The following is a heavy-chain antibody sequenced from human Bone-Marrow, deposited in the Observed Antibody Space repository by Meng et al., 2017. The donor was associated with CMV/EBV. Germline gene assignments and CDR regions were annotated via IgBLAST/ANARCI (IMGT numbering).Heavy chain of an antibody. CDR2: ISAYNGNT. D-gene: IGHD2-21*01. CDR1: GYTFTSYG. Sequence: ASVKVSCKASGYTFTSYGISWVRQAPGQGLEWMGWISAYNGNTNYAQKFQGRVTMTRDTSISTAYMELSRLRSDDTAVYYCARDIVRAYNWFDPWGQGTLVNVAS. CDR3: ARDIVRAYNWFDP. J-gene: IGHJ5*02. V-gene: IGHV1-18*01.